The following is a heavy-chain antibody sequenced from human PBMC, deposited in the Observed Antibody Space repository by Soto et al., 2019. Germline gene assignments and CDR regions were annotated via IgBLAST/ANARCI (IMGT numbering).Heavy chain of an antibody. J-gene: IGHJ6*02. Sequence: GGSLRLSCAASGFTFSSYSMNWVRQAPGKGLEWVSSISSSSSYIYYADSVKGRFTISRDNAKNSLYLQMNSLRAEDTAVYYCARDRSTTVTTGYYYYGMDVWGQGTTVTVSS. V-gene: IGHV3-21*01. D-gene: IGHD4-4*01. CDR1: GFTFSSYS. CDR3: ARDRSTTVTTGYYYYGMDV. CDR2: ISSSSSYI.